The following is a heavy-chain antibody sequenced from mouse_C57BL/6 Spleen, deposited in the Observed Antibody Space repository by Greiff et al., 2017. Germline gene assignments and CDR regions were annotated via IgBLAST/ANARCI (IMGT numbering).Heavy chain of an antibody. D-gene: IGHD1-1*01. Sequence: VQLKESGAELVRPGASVTLSCKASGYTFTDYEMHWVKQTPVHGLEWIGAIDPETGGTAYNQKFKGKAILTADKSSSTAYMELRSLTSEDSAVYYCTVVARDWYFDVWGTGTTVTVSS. CDR2: IDPETGGT. J-gene: IGHJ1*03. CDR1: GYTFTDYE. CDR3: TVVARDWYFDV. V-gene: IGHV1-15*01.